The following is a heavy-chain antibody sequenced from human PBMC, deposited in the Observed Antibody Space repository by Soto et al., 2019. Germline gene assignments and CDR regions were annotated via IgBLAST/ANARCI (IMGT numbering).Heavy chain of an antibody. CDR2: INPNSGST. CDR3: ARAYYDFWSGYHTDSHFDY. V-gene: IGHV1-2*04. D-gene: IGHD3-3*01. CDR1: ADTFTSYY. J-gene: IGHJ4*02. Sequence: ASVKVSCKAPADTFTSYYMHWVRQAPGQGLEWMGWINPNSGSTNYAQKFQGWVTMTRDTSISTAYMELSRLRSDDTAVYYCARAYYDFWSGYHTDSHFDYWGQGTLVTVSS.